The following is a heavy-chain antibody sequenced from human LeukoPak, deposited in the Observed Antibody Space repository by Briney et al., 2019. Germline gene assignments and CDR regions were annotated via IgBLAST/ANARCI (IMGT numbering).Heavy chain of an antibody. CDR3: ARETSDYSSSWYGYYFDY. J-gene: IGHJ4*02. D-gene: IGHD6-13*01. Sequence: KESGPALVKPTQTLTLTCTFSGFSLSTSGMRVSWIRQPPGKALEWLARIGWNDDKFYSTSLKTRLTISKDTSKNQVVLTMTNMDPVDTATYFCARETSDYSSSWYGYYFDYWGQGTLVTVSS. V-gene: IGHV2-70*04. CDR1: GFSLSTSGMR. CDR2: IGWNDDK.